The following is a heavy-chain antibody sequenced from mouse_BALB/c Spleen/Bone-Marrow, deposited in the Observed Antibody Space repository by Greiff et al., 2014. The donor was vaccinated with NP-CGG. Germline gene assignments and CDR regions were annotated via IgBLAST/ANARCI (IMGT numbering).Heavy chain of an antibody. D-gene: IGHD1-1*01. CDR2: INPSSGYT. CDR1: GYTFTSYT. Sequence: QVQLQQSGAELARPGASVKMFCEASGYTFTSYTMHWVEQRPGQGLEWIGYINPSSGYTNYNQRFKDKATLTADKSSSTNYMQLNSLTSEDYAVYYYEKGLICYYGRRDEYFDVWGAGTSVTVSS. J-gene: IGHJ1*01. CDR3: EKGLICYYGRRDEYFDV. V-gene: IGHV1-4*01.